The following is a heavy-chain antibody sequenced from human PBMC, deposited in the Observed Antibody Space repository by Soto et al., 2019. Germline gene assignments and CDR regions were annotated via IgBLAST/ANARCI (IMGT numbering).Heavy chain of an antibody. V-gene: IGHV4-34*01. CDR1: GGSFSGYY. Sequence: NPSETLSLTCAVYGGSFSGYYWSWIRQPPGKGLEWIGEINHSGSTNYNPSLKSRVTISVDTSKNQFSLKLSSVTAADTAVYYCARGALVVFWSGYYHYGMDVWGQGTTVTVSS. CDR2: INHSGST. D-gene: IGHD3-3*01. J-gene: IGHJ6*02. CDR3: ARGALVVFWSGYYHYGMDV.